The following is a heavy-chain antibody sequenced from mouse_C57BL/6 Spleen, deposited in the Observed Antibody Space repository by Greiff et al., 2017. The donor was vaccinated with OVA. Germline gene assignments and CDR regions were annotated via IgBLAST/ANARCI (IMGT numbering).Heavy chain of an antibody. CDR3: ARGGGYCYGSSSVWYFDV. CDR2: IDPSDSYT. V-gene: IGHV1-69*01. D-gene: IGHD1-1*01. Sequence: VQLQQPGAELVMPGASVKLSCKASGYTFTSYWMHWVKQRPGQGLEWIGEIDPSDSYTNYNQKFKGKSTLTVDKSSSTAYMQLSSLTSEDSAVYYCARGGGYCYGSSSVWYFDVWGTGTTVTVAS. CDR1: GYTFTSYW. J-gene: IGHJ1*03.